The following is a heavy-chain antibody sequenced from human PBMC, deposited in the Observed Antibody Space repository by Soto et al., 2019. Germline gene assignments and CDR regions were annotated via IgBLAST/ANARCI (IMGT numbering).Heavy chain of an antibody. D-gene: IGHD5-18*01. J-gene: IGHJ6*02. CDR2: ISGSGGST. CDR3: AKFGNPVGGYSYGYNYYYGMDV. CDR1: GFTFSSYA. Sequence: GGSLRLSCAASGFTFSSYAMSWVRQAPGKGLEWVSAISGSGGSTYYADSVKGRFTISRDNSKNTLYLQMNSLRAEDTAVYYCAKFGNPVGGYSYGYNYYYGMDVWGQGTTVTVSS. V-gene: IGHV3-23*01.